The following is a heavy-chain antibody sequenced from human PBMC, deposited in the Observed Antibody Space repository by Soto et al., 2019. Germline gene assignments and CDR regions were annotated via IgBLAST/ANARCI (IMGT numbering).Heavy chain of an antibody. D-gene: IGHD3-22*01. Sequence: QVQLQESGPGLVKPSETLSLTCSVSGGSVSNASFYWTWIRQAPGTGLEYIGYIFYPGVTNYNPSLSSRVTISLDTSKNHFSLTLNSMTAADTAVYYCVRVLDSSWYADLWGRGTLVTVSS. CDR2: IFYPGVT. CDR1: GGSVSNASFY. J-gene: IGHJ2*01. CDR3: VRVLDSSWYADL. V-gene: IGHV4-61*03.